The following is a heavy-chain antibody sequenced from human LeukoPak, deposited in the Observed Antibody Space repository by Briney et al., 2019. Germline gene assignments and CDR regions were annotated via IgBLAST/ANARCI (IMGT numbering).Heavy chain of an antibody. Sequence: PSETLSLTCAVSGGSTTSGHWWSWARQPPGKGQEWIGEIYHGGTTNYNPSLKSRVTMSVDESKNQFSLKLSSVTAADTAVYYCATYFYGGDYASYYFDYWGQGTLVTVSS. D-gene: IGHD4-23*01. J-gene: IGHJ4*02. V-gene: IGHV4-4*02. CDR1: GGSTTSGHW. CDR2: IYHGGTT. CDR3: ATYFYGGDYASYYFDY.